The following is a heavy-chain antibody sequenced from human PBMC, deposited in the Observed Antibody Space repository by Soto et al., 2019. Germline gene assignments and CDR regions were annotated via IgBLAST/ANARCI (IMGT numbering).Heavy chain of an antibody. CDR3: AREGILGPFDAYDL. J-gene: IGHJ3*01. CDR2: ISTHNGNT. Sequence: QVQLVQSGAEVKKPGASVKVSCKASTFTSSGISWVRQAPGQGLEWMGWISTHNGNTIYAQTFRGRVTMTLDTSTTTVYMALRSLRSDDTAVYFCAREGILGPFDAYDLWGQGTMVTVSS. CDR1: TFTSSG. D-gene: IGHD3-3*01. V-gene: IGHV1-18*04.